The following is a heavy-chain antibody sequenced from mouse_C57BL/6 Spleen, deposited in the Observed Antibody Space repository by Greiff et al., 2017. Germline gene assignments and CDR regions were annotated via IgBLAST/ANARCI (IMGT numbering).Heavy chain of an antibody. V-gene: IGHV1-80*01. Sequence: QVQLLQSGAELVKPGASVKISCKASGYAFRSYWMNWVKQRPGKGLEWIGQIYPGDGDTNYNGKFKGKATLTADKSSSTAYMQLSSLTSEDSAVYFCARRGYGSSYAMDYWGQGTSVTVSS. CDR2: IYPGDGDT. CDR3: ARRGYGSSYAMDY. J-gene: IGHJ4*01. CDR1: GYAFRSYW. D-gene: IGHD1-1*01.